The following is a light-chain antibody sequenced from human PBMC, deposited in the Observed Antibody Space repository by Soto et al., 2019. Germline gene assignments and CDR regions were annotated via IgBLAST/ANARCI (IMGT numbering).Light chain of an antibody. CDR2: DAS. Sequence: DIQMTQSPSXLSASVGDSVTITCRASQSVSRWLAWYQQKPGKAPKLLIYDASSLNSGVPSRFSGSQSGTEFTLTITSLLPDDFATYFCQQYSSYSLPTFGGGTKVDIK. V-gene: IGKV1-5*01. J-gene: IGKJ4*01. CDR1: QSVSRW. CDR3: QQYSSYSLPT.